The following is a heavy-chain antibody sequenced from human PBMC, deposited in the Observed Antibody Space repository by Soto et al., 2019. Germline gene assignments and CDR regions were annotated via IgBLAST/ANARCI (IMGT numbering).Heavy chain of an antibody. CDR2: IYYSGST. CDR1: GGSISSYY. CDR3: AREGSGWPYNWFDP. D-gene: IGHD6-19*01. Sequence: SETLSLTCTVSGGSISSYYWSWIRQPPGKGLEWIGYIYYSGSTNYNPSLKSRVSISVDTSKNQISLKLSSVTAADTAVYYCAREGSGWPYNWFDPWGQGTLVTVSS. V-gene: IGHV4-59*01. J-gene: IGHJ5*02.